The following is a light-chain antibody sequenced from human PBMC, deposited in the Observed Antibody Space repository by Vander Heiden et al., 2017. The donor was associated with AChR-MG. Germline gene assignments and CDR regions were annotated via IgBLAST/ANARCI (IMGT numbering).Light chain of an antibody. Sequence: DIQMTQSPSTLSASVGDRVTITCRASQSIGRWLAWYQMKPGKAPRLLIYKASNLENGVPSRFSGSGSGTEFTVTIDSLQPDDFATYYCHQDSNYSTFGQGTKVEIK. CDR2: KAS. V-gene: IGKV1-5*03. CDR3: HQDSNYST. CDR1: QSIGRW. J-gene: IGKJ1*01.